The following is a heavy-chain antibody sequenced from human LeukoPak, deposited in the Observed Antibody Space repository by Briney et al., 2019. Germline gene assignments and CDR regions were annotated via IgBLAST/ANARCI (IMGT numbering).Heavy chain of an antibody. Sequence: SETLSLTCTVSGGSISSSSYYWGWIRQPPGKGLEWIGSIYYSGSTYYNPSLKSRVTISVDTSKNQFSLKLSSVTAADTAVYYCARGGYGSGSFYYYVMDVWGQGITVTVSS. D-gene: IGHD3-10*01. CDR2: IYYSGST. V-gene: IGHV4-39*01. CDR1: GGSISSSSYY. CDR3: ARGGYGSGSFYYYVMDV. J-gene: IGHJ6*02.